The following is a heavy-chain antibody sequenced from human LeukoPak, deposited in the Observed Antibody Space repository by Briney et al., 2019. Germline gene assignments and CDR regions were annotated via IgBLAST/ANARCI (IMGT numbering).Heavy chain of an antibody. V-gene: IGHV1-69*04. CDR2: IIPILGIE. CDR1: GGTFSSYA. Sequence: PVKVSCKASGGTFSSYAISWVRQAPGQGLEWMGRIIPILGIENYAQKFQGRVTITADKSTSTAYMELSSLRSEDTAVYYCARVIVGATGYYFDYWGQGTLVTVSS. J-gene: IGHJ4*02. CDR3: ARVIVGATGYYFDY. D-gene: IGHD1-26*01.